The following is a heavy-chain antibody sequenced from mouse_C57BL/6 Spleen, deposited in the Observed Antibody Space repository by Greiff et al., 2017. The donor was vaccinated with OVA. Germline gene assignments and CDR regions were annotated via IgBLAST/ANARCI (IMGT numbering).Heavy chain of an antibody. Sequence: QVQLQQPGAELVKPGASVKMSCKASGYTFTSYWITWVKQRPGQGLEWIGDLYPGSGSTNYNEKFKSKATLTVDTSSSTAYMQLSSLTSEDSAVYYCARSQLRPYYFDYWGQGTTLTVSS. CDR2: LYPGSGST. CDR1: GYTFTSYW. J-gene: IGHJ2*01. D-gene: IGHD3-2*02. V-gene: IGHV1-55*01. CDR3: ARSQLRPYYFDY.